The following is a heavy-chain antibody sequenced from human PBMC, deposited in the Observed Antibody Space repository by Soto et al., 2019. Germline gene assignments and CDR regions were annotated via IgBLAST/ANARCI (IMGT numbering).Heavy chain of an antibody. CDR2: INPNSGGT. CDR1: GYTFTGYY. D-gene: IGHD3-22*01. Sequence: QVQLVQSGAEVKKPGASVKVSCKASGYTFTGYYTHWVRQAPGQGLEWMGWINPNSGGTNYAQKFQGWVTMTRDTSISTAYMELSRLRSDDTAVYYCARETYDSSGYYYDYWGQGTLVTVSS. CDR3: ARETYDSSGYYYDY. J-gene: IGHJ4*02. V-gene: IGHV1-2*04.